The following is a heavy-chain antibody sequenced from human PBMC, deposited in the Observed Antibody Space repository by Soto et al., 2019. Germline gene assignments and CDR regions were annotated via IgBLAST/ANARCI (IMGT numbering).Heavy chain of an antibody. J-gene: IGHJ4*02. Sequence: EVQLLQSGGALVQPGGSLRLSCTASGFTFFSYDMTWVRQAPGKGLEWVSSINGIGSSTYYADSAKGRFTISRDNSKNTLYLQMNSLRAEDTAVYYCAKDYEVVIAALFDYWGQGTLVTVSS. D-gene: IGHD2-15*01. CDR1: GFTFFSYD. CDR3: AKDYEVVIAALFDY. V-gene: IGHV3-23*01. CDR2: INGIGSST.